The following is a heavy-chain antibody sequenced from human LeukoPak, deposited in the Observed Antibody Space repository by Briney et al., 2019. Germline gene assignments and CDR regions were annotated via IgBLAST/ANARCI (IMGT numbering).Heavy chain of an antibody. Sequence: GESLKISCKGSGYSFTSYWIGWVRQMPGKGLEWMGIIYPGDSDTRYSPSFQGQVTISADKSISTAYLQWSSLKASDTAIYYCARLVDTAMVTNWFDPWGQGTLVTVSS. V-gene: IGHV5-51*01. D-gene: IGHD5-18*01. CDR1: GYSFTSYW. CDR3: ARLVDTAMVTNWFDP. J-gene: IGHJ5*02. CDR2: IYPGDSDT.